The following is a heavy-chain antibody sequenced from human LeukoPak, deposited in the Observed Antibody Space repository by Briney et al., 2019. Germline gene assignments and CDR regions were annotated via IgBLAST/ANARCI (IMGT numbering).Heavy chain of an antibody. V-gene: IGHV3-23*01. CDR1: GFTLSSYA. Sequence: PGGSLRLSCAASGFTLSSYAMSWVRQAPGKGLEWVSATSSSDAGTYYADSVKSRFTISRDNSKNTLYLQMNGLRAEDTAVYYCAKGRTMIVVTPVVWGQGTLVTVSS. D-gene: IGHD3-22*01. J-gene: IGHJ4*02. CDR2: TSSSDAGT. CDR3: AKGRTMIVVTPVV.